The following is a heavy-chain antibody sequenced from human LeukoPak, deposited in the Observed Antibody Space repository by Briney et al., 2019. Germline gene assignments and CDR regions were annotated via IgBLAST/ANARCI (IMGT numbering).Heavy chain of an antibody. Sequence: GASVKVSCKASGYTFTGYYMNWVRQAPGQGLEWMGWVNPNSGDTNYAQKFRGRVTMTRDTSITTAYMELSRLRSDDTAVYYCARAYSESYPYFDYWGQGTLVTVSS. CDR3: ARAYSESYPYFDY. V-gene: IGHV1-2*02. CDR1: GYTFTGYY. J-gene: IGHJ4*02. D-gene: IGHD1-26*01. CDR2: VNPNSGDT.